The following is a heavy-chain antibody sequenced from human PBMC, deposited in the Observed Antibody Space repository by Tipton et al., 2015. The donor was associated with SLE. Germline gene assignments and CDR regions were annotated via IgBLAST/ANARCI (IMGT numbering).Heavy chain of an antibody. CDR3: ARVRRFCVSASCFYRGFDI. CDR2: TRNKANSYST. V-gene: IGHV3-72*01. J-gene: IGHJ3*02. D-gene: IGHD2-2*01. CDR1: GFTFSDHY. Sequence: SLRLSCAVSGFTFSDHYMEWVRQAPGKGLEWVGRTRNKANSYSTEYAASVKDRFSISRDDSKNSLYLQMNSLKTEDTAVYYCARVRRFCVSASCFYRGFDIWGQGTMVTVSS.